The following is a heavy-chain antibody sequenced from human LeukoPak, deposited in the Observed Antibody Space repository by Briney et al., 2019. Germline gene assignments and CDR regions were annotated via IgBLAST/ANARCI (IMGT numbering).Heavy chain of an antibody. CDR3: AGDPISVGATPPYYFDY. V-gene: IGHV3-48*03. Sequence: GGSLRLSCAASGFTFSSYEMNWVRQAPGKGLEWVSYISSSGSTIYYADSVKGRFTISRDNAKNSLYLQMNSLRAEDTAVYYCAGDPISVGATPPYYFDYWGQGTLVTVSS. CDR1: GFTFSSYE. J-gene: IGHJ4*02. D-gene: IGHD1-26*01. CDR2: ISSSGSTI.